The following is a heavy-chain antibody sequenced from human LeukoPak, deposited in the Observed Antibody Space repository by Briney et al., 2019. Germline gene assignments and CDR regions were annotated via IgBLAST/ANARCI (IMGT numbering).Heavy chain of an antibody. CDR2: IDPSDSYT. CDR1: GYSFTSHW. Sequence: GESLKISCKGSGYSFTSHWISWVRQMPGKGLEWMGRIDPSDSYTNYSPSFQGHVTISADKSISTAYLQWSSLKASDTAMYYCARPITGTTDAVFDYWGQGTLVTVSS. J-gene: IGHJ4*02. V-gene: IGHV5-10-1*01. D-gene: IGHD1-7*01. CDR3: ARPITGTTDAVFDY.